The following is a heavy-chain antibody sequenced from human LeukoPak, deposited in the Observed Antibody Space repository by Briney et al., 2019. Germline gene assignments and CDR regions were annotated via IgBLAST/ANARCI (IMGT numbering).Heavy chain of an antibody. CDR1: GFTFSSYA. V-gene: IGHV3-23*01. CDR2: ISGSGGST. CDR3: AKNSASTSWYRSFDY. Sequence: GGSLRLSCAASGFTFSSYAMSWVRQAPGKGLEWVPAISGSGGSTYYADSVKGRFTISRDNSKNTLYLQMNSLRAEDTAVYYCAKNSASTSWYRSFDYWGQGTLVNVSS. J-gene: IGHJ4*02. D-gene: IGHD6-13*01.